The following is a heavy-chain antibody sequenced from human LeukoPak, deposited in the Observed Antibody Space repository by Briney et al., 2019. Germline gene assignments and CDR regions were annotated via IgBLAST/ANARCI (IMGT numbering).Heavy chain of an antibody. J-gene: IGHJ4*02. CDR3: GRGGTSGYGPIYY. V-gene: IGHV4-38-2*02. Sequence: SETLSLTCTVSGDSISSGYSWGWIRQPPGKGLEWIAIIYHSGSTYYNPSLKGRVTISVDTSKNQFSLKLNSVAAADTAVYYCGRGGTSGYGPIYYWGQGTLVTVSS. D-gene: IGHD3-22*01. CDR1: GDSISSGYS. CDR2: IYHSGST.